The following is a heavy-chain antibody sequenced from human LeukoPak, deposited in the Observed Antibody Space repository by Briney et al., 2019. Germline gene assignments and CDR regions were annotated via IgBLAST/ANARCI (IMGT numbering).Heavy chain of an antibody. J-gene: IGHJ4*02. CDR1: GASFSGYY. V-gene: IGHV4-34*01. Sequence: SETLSLTCAVNGASFSGYYWSWIRQPPGKGLEWIGETNQRGETSNNPSLKSRVTISVDTSKNQFSLKLRSVTAADTAVYYCARENGYKYDYWGQGTLVTVSS. CDR2: TNQRGET. CDR3: ARENGYKYDY. D-gene: IGHD5-24*01.